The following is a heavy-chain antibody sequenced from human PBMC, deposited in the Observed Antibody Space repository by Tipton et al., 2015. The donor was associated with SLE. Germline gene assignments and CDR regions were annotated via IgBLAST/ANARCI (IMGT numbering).Heavy chain of an antibody. CDR1: GGSISSGGYY. CDR2: IYYSGST. D-gene: IGHD2-15*01. Sequence: LRLSCTVSGGSISSGGYYWSWIRQHPGKGLEWIGYIYYSGSTYYNPSLKSRVTITVDTSKYQFSLKLNSVTAADTTVYYCARGGYGSGGNGNSTRYYYDMDVWGQGTTVTVSS. CDR3: ARGGYGSGGNGNSTRYYYDMDV. J-gene: IGHJ6*02. V-gene: IGHV4-31*03.